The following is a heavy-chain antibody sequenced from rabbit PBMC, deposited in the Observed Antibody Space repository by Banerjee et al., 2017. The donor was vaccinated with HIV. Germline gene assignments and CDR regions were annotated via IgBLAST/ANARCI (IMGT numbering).Heavy chain of an antibody. J-gene: IGHJ3*01. V-gene: IGHV1S7*01. CDR2: IDPVFGIT. D-gene: IGHD8-1*01. Sequence: QVKETGGGLVQPGGSLTLSCKASGFDFRRYYLSWVRQAPGKGLEWIGIIDPVFGITYYANWVYGRFSISRENAQNTVFLQMTSLTAADTATYFCARDGAGGSYFALWGQGTLVTVS. CDR1: GFDFRRYY. CDR3: ARDGAGGSYFAL.